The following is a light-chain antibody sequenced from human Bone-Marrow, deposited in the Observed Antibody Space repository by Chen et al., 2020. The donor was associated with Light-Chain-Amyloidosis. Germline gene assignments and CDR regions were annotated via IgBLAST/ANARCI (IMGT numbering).Light chain of an antibody. Sequence: DIQMTQSPSSLSASVADRVTITSRASQSISIYLNWYQQKPGKAPNLLIYTSSNMQSGVPARFSGSGSGTDFTLTISSLQPEDFATYYCQQSASAPQTFGQGTKLEIK. V-gene: IGKV1-39*01. CDR2: TSS. J-gene: IGKJ2*01. CDR3: QQSASAPQT. CDR1: QSISIY.